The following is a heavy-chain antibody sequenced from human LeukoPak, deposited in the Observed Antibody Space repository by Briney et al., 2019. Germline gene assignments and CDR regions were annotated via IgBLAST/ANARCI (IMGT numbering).Heavy chain of an antibody. CDR3: ARGRDGHDLDH. D-gene: IGHD5-24*01. V-gene: IGHV4-59*08. CDR2: THYSGTT. J-gene: IGHJ4*02. CDR1: GGSISGYY. Sequence: SETLSLTCTDSGGSISGYYWTWIRQSPGKGLECIGSTHYSGTTNYNHSLRSRVTISIDTSTNQFFLELRSVTAADTAIYYCARGRDGHDLDHWGQGTLVSVSS.